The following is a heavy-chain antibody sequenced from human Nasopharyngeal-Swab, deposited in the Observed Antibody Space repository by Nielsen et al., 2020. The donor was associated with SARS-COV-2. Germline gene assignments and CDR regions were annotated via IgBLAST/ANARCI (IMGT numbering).Heavy chain of an antibody. CDR1: GFTFSSYA. D-gene: IGHD1-14*01. V-gene: IGHV3-23*01. Sequence: GESLKISCAASGFTFSSYAMSWVRQAPGKGLEWVSAISGSGGSTYYADSVKGRFTISRDNAKNSLYLQMNSLRAEDTALYYCAKDTTPLYYYMDVWGKGTTVTVSS. CDR2: ISGSGGST. CDR3: AKDTTPLYYYMDV. J-gene: IGHJ6*03.